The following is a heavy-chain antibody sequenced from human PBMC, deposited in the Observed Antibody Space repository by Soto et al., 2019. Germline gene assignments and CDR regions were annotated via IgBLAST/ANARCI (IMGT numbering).Heavy chain of an antibody. CDR1: GISFSTYN. J-gene: IGHJ4*02. D-gene: IGHD6-19*01. CDR3: ARAIAVGSTSLDY. CDR2: ISSRSSTI. Sequence: GGSLRLSCAASGISFSTYNMNWVRQAPGRGLEWVSYISSRSSTIYHADSVKGRFTISRDNAKNSLYLQMDSLRDEDTAVYFCARAIAVGSTSLDYWGLGTRVTVSS. V-gene: IGHV3-48*02.